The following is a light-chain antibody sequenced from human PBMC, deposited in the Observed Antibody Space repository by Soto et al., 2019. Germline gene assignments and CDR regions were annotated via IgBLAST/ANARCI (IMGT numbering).Light chain of an antibody. V-gene: IGKV3-15*01. CDR3: QQYNNWPPMYT. Sequence: EIVMTQSPATLSVSPGERATLSCRASQSVSSNLAWYQQKPGQATMLLIYGASTRATGIPARFSGSGSGTEFTLTISSLQSEDFAVYYCQQYNNWPPMYTFGQGTKLEIK. J-gene: IGKJ2*01. CDR1: QSVSSN. CDR2: GAS.